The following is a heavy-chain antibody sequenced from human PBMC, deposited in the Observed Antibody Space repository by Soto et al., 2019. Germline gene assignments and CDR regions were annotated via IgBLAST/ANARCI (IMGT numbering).Heavy chain of an antibody. J-gene: IGHJ4*02. V-gene: IGHV3-30-3*01. CDR1: GFTFSDFE. Sequence: QVQLVESGGGVVQPGRSLRLSCSASGFTFSDFEMYWVRQAPGKGLDWVSFISYDGSNQYYAGSVKGRFTVSRDNSTNTLFLLMNRLRPEDTAVYFCARRTGTAPRFDYWGQGTLVTVSS. CDR3: ARRTGTAPRFDY. D-gene: IGHD1-7*01. CDR2: ISYDGSNQ.